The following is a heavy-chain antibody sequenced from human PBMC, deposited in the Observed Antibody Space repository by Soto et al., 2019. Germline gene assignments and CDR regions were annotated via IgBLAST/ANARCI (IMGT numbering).Heavy chain of an antibody. D-gene: IGHD2-8*01. CDR1: GFAFSNAW. J-gene: IGHJ6*02. CDR2: IKSKTDGGTT. Sequence: PGGSLRLSCAASGFAFSNAWMSWVRQAPGKGLEWVGRIKSKTDGGTTDYAAPVKGRFTISRDDSKNTLYLQMNSLKTEDTAVYYCTTGTYYYYGMDVWGQGTTVTVSS. V-gene: IGHV3-15*01. CDR3: TTGTYYYYGMDV.